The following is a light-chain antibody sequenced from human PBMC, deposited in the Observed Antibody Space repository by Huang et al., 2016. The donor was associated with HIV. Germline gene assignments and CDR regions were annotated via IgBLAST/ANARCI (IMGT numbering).Light chain of an antibody. CDR2: TTS. V-gene: IGKV1-5*03. CDR3: LQYNSFPWT. CDR1: ERFSSW. Sequence: DIQMTQSPSTLSASVGDRVTISCRASERFSSWLAWYQQKPGKDPKFLIYTTSRLQSGVPSRFSGSGSGAEFTLTISSLQPDDFATYYCLQYNSFPWTFGQGTTVEI. J-gene: IGKJ1*01.